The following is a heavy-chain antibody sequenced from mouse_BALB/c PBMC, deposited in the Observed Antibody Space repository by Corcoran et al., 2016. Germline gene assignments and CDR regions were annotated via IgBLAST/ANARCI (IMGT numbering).Heavy chain of an antibody. Sequence: EVQLQQSGAELVKPGASVKLSCTASGFNIKDTYMHWVKQRPEQGLEWIGRIDPANGNTKYDPKFQGKATITADASSNTAYLQLSSLTSEDTAVYYCARSWDVDYWGQGTTLTVSS. CDR2: IDPANGNT. J-gene: IGHJ2*01. D-gene: IGHD4-1*01. CDR3: ARSWDVDY. CDR1: GFNIKDTY. V-gene: IGHV14-3*02.